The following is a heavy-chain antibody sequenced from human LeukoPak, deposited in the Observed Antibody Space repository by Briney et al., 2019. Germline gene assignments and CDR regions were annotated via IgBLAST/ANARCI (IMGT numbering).Heavy chain of an antibody. CDR1: GGSISSSSYY. V-gene: IGHV4-39*01. D-gene: IGHD2-2*01. J-gene: IGHJ6*03. CDR3: ARSPVVPAAIGYYYYMDV. Sequence: SETLSLTCTVSGGSISSSSYYWGWIRQPPGKGLEWIGSIYYSGSTYCNPSLKSRVTISVDTSKNQFSLKLSSVAAADTAVYYCARSPVVPAAIGYYYYMDVWGKGTTVTVSS. CDR2: IYYSGST.